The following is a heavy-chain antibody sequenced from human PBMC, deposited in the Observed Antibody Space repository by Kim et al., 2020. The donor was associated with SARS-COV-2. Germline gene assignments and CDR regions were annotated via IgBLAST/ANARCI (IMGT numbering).Heavy chain of an antibody. V-gene: IGHV4-34*01. Sequence: SETLSLTCAVYGGSFSGYYWSWIRQPPGKGLEWIGEINHSGSTNYNPSLKSRVTISVDTSKNQFSLKLSSVTAADTAVYYCAINRVGANIHYYYYGMDVWGQGTTGTVSS. D-gene: IGHD1-26*01. CDR1: GGSFSGYY. CDR2: INHSGST. CDR3: AINRVGANIHYYYYGMDV. J-gene: IGHJ6*02.